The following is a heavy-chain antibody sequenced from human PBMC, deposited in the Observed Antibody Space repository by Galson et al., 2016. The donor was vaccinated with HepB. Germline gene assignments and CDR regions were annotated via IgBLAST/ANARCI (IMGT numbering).Heavy chain of an antibody. Sequence: ASGGTFSSYAISWVRQAPGQGLEWMGGIIPIFNTTKYAQKFQGWVTMTWDTSISTAYMELSRLRSDDTAVYYCARAGIDGVYCSGRSCSHFDYWGQGTLVSVSS. CDR1: GGTFSSYA. CDR3: ARAGIDGVYCSGRSCSHFDY. D-gene: IGHD2-15*01. V-gene: IGHV1-69*06. CDR2: IIPIFNTT. J-gene: IGHJ4*02.